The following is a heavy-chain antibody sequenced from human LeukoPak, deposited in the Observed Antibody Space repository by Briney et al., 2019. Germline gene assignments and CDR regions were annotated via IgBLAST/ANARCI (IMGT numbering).Heavy chain of an antibody. CDR2: ISSSSSYI. Sequence: PGGSLRLSCAASGFTFSSYSMNWVRQAPGKGLEWVSSISSSSSYIYYADSVKGRFTISRDNAKNSLYLQMNSLRAEDTAVYYCARPESPNYYDSSGYYYLHAFDIWGQGTMVTVSS. J-gene: IGHJ3*02. D-gene: IGHD3-22*01. V-gene: IGHV3-21*01. CDR3: ARPESPNYYDSSGYYYLHAFDI. CDR1: GFTFSSYS.